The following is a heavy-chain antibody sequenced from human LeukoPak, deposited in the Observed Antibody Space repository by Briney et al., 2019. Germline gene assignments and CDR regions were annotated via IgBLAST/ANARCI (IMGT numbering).Heavy chain of an antibody. D-gene: IGHD2/OR15-2a*01. J-gene: IGHJ4*02. CDR3: AKDGAYLSYFDY. Sequence: GGSLRLSCAASGFTFSSYAMSWVRQAPGKGLEWVSGISGSGGSTHYADSVKGRFTISRDNSKNTLYLQMSSLRAEDTAIYYCAKDGAYLSYFDYWGQGTLVTVSS. CDR2: ISGSGGST. V-gene: IGHV3-23*01. CDR1: GFTFSSYA.